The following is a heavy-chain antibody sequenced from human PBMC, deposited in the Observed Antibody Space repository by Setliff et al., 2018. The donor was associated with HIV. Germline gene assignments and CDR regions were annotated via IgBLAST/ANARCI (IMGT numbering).Heavy chain of an antibody. D-gene: IGHD3-22*01. Sequence: RASVKVSCKASGYTVSGNYMHWVRQAPGKGLEWMGGFDPADGETIYAQQCQGRVTMTEDTSTDTAYMELRSLRSEDTAVYYCATELPLSSPYYYDSSGYYYWGQGTLVTVSS. J-gene: IGHJ4*02. CDR1: GYTVSGNY. CDR2: FDPADGET. V-gene: IGHV1-24*01. CDR3: ATELPLSSPYYYDSSGYYY.